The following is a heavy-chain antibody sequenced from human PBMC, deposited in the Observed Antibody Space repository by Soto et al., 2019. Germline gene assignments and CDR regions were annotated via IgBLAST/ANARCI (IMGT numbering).Heavy chain of an antibody. CDR1: GGSFSGYY. J-gene: IGHJ4*02. D-gene: IGHD6-6*01. Sequence: ETLSLTCAVYGGSFSGYYWGWIRQPPGKGLEWIGSIYYSGSTYYNPSLKSRVTISVDTSKNQFSLKLSSVTAADTAVYYCASRGSSSSVLWDYWGLGTLVTVSS. CDR2: IYYSGST. V-gene: IGHV4-39*01. CDR3: ASRGSSSSVLWDY.